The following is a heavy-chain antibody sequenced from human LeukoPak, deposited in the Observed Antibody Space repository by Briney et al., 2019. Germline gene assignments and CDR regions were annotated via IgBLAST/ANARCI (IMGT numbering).Heavy chain of an antibody. J-gene: IGHJ4*02. CDR1: GVSISGYY. CDR2: IYYSGST. CDR3: ARATFGYSSSNFDY. D-gene: IGHD6-13*01. Sequence: SETLSLTCTVSGVSISGYYWSWIRQPPGKGLEWIGYIYYSGSTNYNPSLKSRVTISVDTSKNQFSLKLSSVTAADTAVYYCARATFGYSSSNFDYWGQGTLVTVSS. V-gene: IGHV4-59*01.